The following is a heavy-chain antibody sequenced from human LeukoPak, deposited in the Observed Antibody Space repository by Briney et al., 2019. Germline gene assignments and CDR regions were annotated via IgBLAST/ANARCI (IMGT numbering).Heavy chain of an antibody. CDR2: IKQDGSEE. D-gene: IGHD3-22*01. J-gene: IGHJ4*02. CDR1: GFTFSRYW. V-gene: IGHV3-7*01. CDR3: ARDYYDSSGFHYKVGFDY. Sequence: GGSLRLSCAASGFTFSRYWMSWVRQAPGKALEWVANIKQDGSEEYYVDSVKGRFTISRDNAKNSLYLQMNSLRAEDTAVYYCARDYYDSSGFHYKVGFDYWGQGTLVTVSS.